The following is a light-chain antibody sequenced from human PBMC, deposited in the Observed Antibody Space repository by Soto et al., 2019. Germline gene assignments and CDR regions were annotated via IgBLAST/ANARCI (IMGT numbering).Light chain of an antibody. CDR3: QQYNSWPPIT. J-gene: IGKJ5*01. Sequence: DIVMTQSPDSLAVSLGERATINCKSSQSVLYSSNNKNYLAWYQQKPGQPPKLLIYWASTRESGVPDRFSGSGSGTDFTLTISSLQAEDFAVYYCQQYNSWPPITFGQGTRLAIK. CDR2: WAS. V-gene: IGKV4-1*01. CDR1: QSVLYSSNNKNY.